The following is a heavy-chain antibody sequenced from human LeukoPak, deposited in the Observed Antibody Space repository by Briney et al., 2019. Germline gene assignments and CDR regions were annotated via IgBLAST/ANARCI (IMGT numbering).Heavy chain of an antibody. CDR2: IYHSGSA. J-gene: IGHJ3*02. V-gene: IGHV4-38-2*01. CDR3: ARHRAGATSYDAFDI. D-gene: IGHD1-26*01. Sequence: PSETLSLTCAVSGYSINSGYYWGWIRQPPGKGLEWIGSIYHSGSASYNPSLKSRVTISVDTSKNQFSLKLSSVTAADTAVYYCARHRAGATSYDAFDIWGQGTMVTVSS. CDR1: GYSINSGYY.